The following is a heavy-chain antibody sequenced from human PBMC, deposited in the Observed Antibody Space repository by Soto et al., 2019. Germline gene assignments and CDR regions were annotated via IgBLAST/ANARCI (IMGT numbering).Heavy chain of an antibody. J-gene: IGHJ2*01. CDR3: ARVGTGNWYFDL. CDR1: GFTFSSYW. CDR2: INSDGSTI. Sequence: EVQLVESGGGLVQPGGSLRLSCAASGFTFSSYWMHWVRQAPGKGLVWVSRINSDGSTISYADSVKGRFTISTDNAKNTLYLQMNNLSAEDTAVYYCARVGTGNWYFDLWGRGTLVTVSS. V-gene: IGHV3-74*01. D-gene: IGHD1-1*01.